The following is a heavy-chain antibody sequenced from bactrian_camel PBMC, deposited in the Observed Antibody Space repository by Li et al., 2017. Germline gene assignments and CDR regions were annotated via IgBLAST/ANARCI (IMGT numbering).Heavy chain of an antibody. CDR3: ATVVRSYCTGAHLEAYQYPH. Sequence: HVQLVESGGGLVQPGGSLRLSCTVPGFTSDSCGADWYRQVAGKEREWVSFISTNDSTSYSDSVQGRFTISQDKSQDTVYLQMNSLRPEDTAMYYCATVVRSYCTGAHLEAYQYPHWGQGTQVTVS. CDR1: GFTSDSCG. J-gene: IGHJ4*01. V-gene: IGHV3S9*01. CDR2: ISTNDST. D-gene: IGHD1*01.